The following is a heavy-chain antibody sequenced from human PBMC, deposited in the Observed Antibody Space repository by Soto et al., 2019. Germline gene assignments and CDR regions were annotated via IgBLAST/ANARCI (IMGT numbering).Heavy chain of an antibody. CDR2: IFHSGIT. CDR1: GGSFSNDY. D-gene: IGHD3-22*01. CDR3: ARDRYFYDSRGYYRTLDS. J-gene: IGHJ5*01. Sequence: SETLSLTCFISGGSFSNDYWTWIRQSPGKGLEWIGYIFHSGITDYNPSVKSRLTISIDKSRNLFSLNLTSVTAADTAVYYCARDRYFYDSRGYYRTLDSWGQGTLVTVSS. V-gene: IGHV4-59*01.